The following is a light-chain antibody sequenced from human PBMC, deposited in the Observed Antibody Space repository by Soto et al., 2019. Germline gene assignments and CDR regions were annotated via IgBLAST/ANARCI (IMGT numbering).Light chain of an antibody. CDR3: LQYIHYPLT. V-gene: IGKV1-5*03. CDR1: QTINRW. CDR2: KAS. Sequence: DIQMTQSPSTLSASVGDRVTITCRASQTINRWLAWYQQKPGKAPKLLIHKASTLQGGVPSRFSGGASETEFTLTISSLQPDDFATYFCLQYIHYPLTFGGGTKVEIK. J-gene: IGKJ4*01.